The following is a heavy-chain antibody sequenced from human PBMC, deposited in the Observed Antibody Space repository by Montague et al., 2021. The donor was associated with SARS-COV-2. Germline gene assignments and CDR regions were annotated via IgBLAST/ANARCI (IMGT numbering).Heavy chain of an antibody. Sequence: SETLSLTCSVSGGSLSSFYWSWIRQPPGKGLEYIGYIHYSGSTNFSPSLKSRVTISVDASKNHFTLRLSSVTAADTAVYYCANFRRTQLLFGHLYYGMDVWGQGTTVTVSS. CDR2: IHYSGST. CDR1: GGSLSSFY. V-gene: IGHV4-59*01. J-gene: IGHJ6*02. CDR3: ANFRRTQLLFGHLYYGMDV. D-gene: IGHD2-2*01.